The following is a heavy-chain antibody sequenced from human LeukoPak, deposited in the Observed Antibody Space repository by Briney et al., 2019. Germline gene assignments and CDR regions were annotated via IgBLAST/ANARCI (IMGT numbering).Heavy chain of an antibody. CDR1: GGTFSSYA. D-gene: IGHD3-22*01. Sequence: ASVKVSCKASGGTFSSYAISWVRQAPGQGLEWMGGIIPIFGTANYAQKFQGRVTITADESTSTAYMELSSLRSEDTAVYCCARGPLYDSSPSYYFDYWGQGTLVTVSS. CDR3: ARGPLYDSSPSYYFDY. CDR2: IIPIFGTA. J-gene: IGHJ4*02. V-gene: IGHV1-69*13.